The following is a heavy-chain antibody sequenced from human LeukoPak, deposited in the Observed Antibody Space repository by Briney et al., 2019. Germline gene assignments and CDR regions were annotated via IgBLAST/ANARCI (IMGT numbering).Heavy chain of an antibody. CDR3: ARGGEAYDYVWGSYRLDDAFDI. CDR2: INHSGST. CDR1: GGSFSGYY. D-gene: IGHD3-16*02. V-gene: IGHV4-34*01. J-gene: IGHJ3*02. Sequence: SETLSLTCAVYGGSFSGYYWSWIRQPPGKGLEWIGGINHSGSTNYNPSLKSRVTISVDTSKNQFSLKLSSVTAADTAVYYCARGGEAYDYVWGSYRLDDAFDIWGQGTMVTVSS.